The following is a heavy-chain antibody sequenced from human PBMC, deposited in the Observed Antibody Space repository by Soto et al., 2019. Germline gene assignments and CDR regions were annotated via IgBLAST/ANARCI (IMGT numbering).Heavy chain of an antibody. D-gene: IGHD4-17*01. J-gene: IGHJ4*02. Sequence: PSETLSLTCTVSGGSISSYYWSWIRQPPGKGLEWIGYIYYSGSTNYNPSLKSRVTISVDTSKNQFSLKLSSVTAADTAVYYCARSMTTVTENYFDHWGQGTLVTVSS. CDR2: IYYSGST. CDR1: GGSISSYY. CDR3: ARSMTTVTENYFDH. V-gene: IGHV4-59*01.